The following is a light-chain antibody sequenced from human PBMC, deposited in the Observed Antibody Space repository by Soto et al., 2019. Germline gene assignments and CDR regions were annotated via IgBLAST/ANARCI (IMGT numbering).Light chain of an antibody. CDR2: GAS. Sequence: EIVLTQSPGTLSLSPGERATLSYRASQSVSSNSLAWYQHKRGQAPRLLIYGASGRATGIPDRFSGSGSGTDFTLTISRLEPEDFAVYFCQQFHSSPRTFGQGTKVEIK. CDR3: QQFHSSPRT. J-gene: IGKJ1*01. V-gene: IGKV3-20*01. CDR1: QSVSSNS.